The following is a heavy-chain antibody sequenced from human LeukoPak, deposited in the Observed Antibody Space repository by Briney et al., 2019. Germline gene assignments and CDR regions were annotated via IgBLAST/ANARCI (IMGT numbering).Heavy chain of an antibody. V-gene: IGHV1-2*02. D-gene: IGHD3-22*01. J-gene: IGHJ4*02. CDR2: INPNSGGT. CDR3: ARERETTYYYASSGNIDY. Sequence: ASVKVSCKASGYTFTGYYMHWVRQAPGQGLEWMGWINPNSGGTNYAQKFQGRVTMTRDTSISTAYMELSRLRSDDTAVYYCARERETTYYYASSGNIDYWGQGTLVTVSS. CDR1: GYTFTGYY.